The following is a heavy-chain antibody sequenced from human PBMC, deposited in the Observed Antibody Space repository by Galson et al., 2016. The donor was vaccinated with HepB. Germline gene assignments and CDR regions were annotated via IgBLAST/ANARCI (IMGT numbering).Heavy chain of an antibody. CDR2: IYHSGST. J-gene: IGHJ5*02. CDR1: GGSLTRGTYY. V-gene: IGHV4-31*03. CDR3: ARAQAPVWGSYRYLWFDP. Sequence: LSLTCSVSGGSLTRGTYYWSWIRQHPGKGLEWVGHIYHSGSTYYNPSLRSRLTISMDTSKNQLSLKLSSVTAADTAVYYCARAQAPVWGSYRYLWFDPWGQGTLVTVSS. D-gene: IGHD3-16*02.